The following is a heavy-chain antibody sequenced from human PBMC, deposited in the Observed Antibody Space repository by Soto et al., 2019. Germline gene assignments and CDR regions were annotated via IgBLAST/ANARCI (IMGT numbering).Heavy chain of an antibody. CDR2: IIPIFGTA. CDR3: ARGVHYDRSGYYYFY. J-gene: IGHJ4*02. CDR1: GRTFSTYS. Sequence: GASVKVACKASGRTFSTYSITWERQAPRQGLEWIGGIIPIFGTANYAQKFQGRVTIPADESTSTAYMELRSLRSEDTAVYYCARGVHYDRSGYYYFYWGQGTLVTVSS. V-gene: IGHV1-69*13. D-gene: IGHD3-22*01.